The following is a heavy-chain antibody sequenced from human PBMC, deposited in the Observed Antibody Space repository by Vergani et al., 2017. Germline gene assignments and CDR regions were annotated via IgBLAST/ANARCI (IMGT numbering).Heavy chain of an antibody. V-gene: IGHV3-23*01. CDR1: GFTFTNFA. Sequence: EVQLLESGGNLVQPGGSLRLSCAASGFTFTNFAMTWVRQAPGEGLEWVSGISGSGGVTYYADYVKGRFTISRDRSQNTVNLQMNSLRTEDTAVYFCANSVMAGNVGVAYFGMDVWGRGTTVTVSS. D-gene: IGHD2-8*01. J-gene: IGHJ6*04. CDR2: ISGSGGVT. CDR3: ANSVMAGNVGVAYFGMDV.